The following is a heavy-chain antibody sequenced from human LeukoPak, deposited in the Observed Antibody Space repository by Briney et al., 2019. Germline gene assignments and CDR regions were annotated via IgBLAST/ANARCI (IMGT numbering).Heavy chain of an antibody. CDR2: INHSGST. Sequence: SETLSLTCAVYGGSFSGYYWSWIRQPPGKGLEWIGEINHSGSTNYNPSLKSRVTISVDTSKNQFSLKLSSVTAADTAVYYCARGRQAKLVYCSSTSCYRVYYYYYMDVWGKGTTVTVSS. D-gene: IGHD2-2*02. CDR3: ARGRQAKLVYCSSTSCYRVYYYYYMDV. CDR1: GGSFSGYY. V-gene: IGHV4-34*01. J-gene: IGHJ6*03.